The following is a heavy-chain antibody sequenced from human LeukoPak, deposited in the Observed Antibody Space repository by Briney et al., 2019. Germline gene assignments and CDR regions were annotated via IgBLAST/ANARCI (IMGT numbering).Heavy chain of an antibody. CDR1: GSTFSTYA. Sequence: GASVKASCKASGSTFSTYAINWVRQAPGQGLEWMGGIIPILGTSSYAQRFQGRVTITADESSGTAYMALSSLRSEDTAIYYCATTRDYYENSGYTLLQDWGQGTLVTVSS. CDR3: ATTRDYYENSGYTLLQD. V-gene: IGHV1-69*01. J-gene: IGHJ1*01. CDR2: IIPILGTS. D-gene: IGHD3-22*01.